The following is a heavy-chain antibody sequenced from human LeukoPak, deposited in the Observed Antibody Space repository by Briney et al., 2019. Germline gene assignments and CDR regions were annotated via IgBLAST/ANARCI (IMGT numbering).Heavy chain of an antibody. CDR1: GFTFSSYW. Sequence: GGSLRLSCAASGFTFSSYWMHWVRQAPGKGLVWVSRIDTDGSSTTYADSVKGRFTISRDNAKNTLYLQMNSLRAEDTAVYYCVRDLSRTAMDPYYYYGMDVWGQGTTVTVSS. J-gene: IGHJ6*02. V-gene: IGHV3-74*01. CDR2: IDTDGSST. D-gene: IGHD5-18*01. CDR3: VRDLSRTAMDPYYYYGMDV.